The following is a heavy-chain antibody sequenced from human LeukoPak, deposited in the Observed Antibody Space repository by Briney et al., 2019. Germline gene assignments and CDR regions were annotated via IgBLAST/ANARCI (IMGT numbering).Heavy chain of an antibody. Sequence: PSETLSLTCTVSGGSISSGGYYWSWIRQPPGKGLEWIGYIYHSGSTNYNPSLKSRVTMSVDTSKNQFSLKLSSVTAADTAVYYCARYWAAGSNDAFDIWGQGTMVTVSS. CDR1: GGSISSGGYY. V-gene: IGHV4-61*08. J-gene: IGHJ3*02. CDR2: IYHSGST. CDR3: ARYWAAGSNDAFDI. D-gene: IGHD6-13*01.